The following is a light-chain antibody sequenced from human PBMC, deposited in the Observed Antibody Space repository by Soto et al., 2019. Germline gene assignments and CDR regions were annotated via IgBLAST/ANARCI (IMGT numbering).Light chain of an antibody. CDR3: QAWDSGTVV. V-gene: IGLV3-1*01. Sequence: SYELTQPPSVSVSPGQTASITCSGDKLGDKYAFWYQQKPGQSPVVVIYQDIKRPSGIPERFSGSNSGNTATLTISGTQAMDEADYYCQAWDSGTVVFGGGTKLTVL. CDR1: KLGDKY. CDR2: QDI. J-gene: IGLJ2*01.